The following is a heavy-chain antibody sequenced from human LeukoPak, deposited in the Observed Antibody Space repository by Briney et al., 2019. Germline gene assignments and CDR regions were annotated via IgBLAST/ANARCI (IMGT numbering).Heavy chain of an antibody. CDR1: GYTFKSYG. CDR2: ISVNNGHT. V-gene: IGHV1-18*01. CDR3: ARVNDFWSGYPLNVDYFDY. D-gene: IGHD3-3*01. Sequence: ASVKVSCKASGYTFKSYGITWVRQAPGQGLEWMGWISVNNGHTYYAQKFQGRVTMTADTSTSTAHMELRSLRSDDTAVYYCARVNDFWSGYPLNVDYFDYWGQGTLVTVSS. J-gene: IGHJ4*02.